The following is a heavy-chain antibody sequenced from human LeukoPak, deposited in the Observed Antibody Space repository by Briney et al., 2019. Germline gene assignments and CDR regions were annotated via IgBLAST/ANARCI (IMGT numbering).Heavy chain of an antibody. CDR2: MNPNSGNT. CDR1: GYTFTSYY. CDR3: ARVVSGWYKYYYYYMDV. J-gene: IGHJ6*03. D-gene: IGHD6-19*01. Sequence: ASVKVSCKASGYTFTSYYMHWVRQAPGQGLEWMGWMNPNSGNTGYAQKFQGRVTMTRNTSISTAYMELSSLRSEDTAVYYCARVVSGWYKYYYYYMDVWGKGTTVTISS. V-gene: IGHV1-8*02.